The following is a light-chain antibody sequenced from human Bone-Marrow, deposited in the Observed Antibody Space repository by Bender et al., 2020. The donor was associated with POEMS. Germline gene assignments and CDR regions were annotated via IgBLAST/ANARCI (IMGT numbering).Light chain of an antibody. Sequence: QSALTQPASVSGSPGQSIIISCTGTSSDVGGYNYVSWYQHHRGKAPKLIIFDVHVRPSGVSNRFSGSQSGNTASLTFSGLQPEDEAEYYCSSYASTNTMVFGGGTKLAVL. CDR1: SSDVGGYNY. CDR3: SSYASTNTMV. V-gene: IGLV2-14*03. J-gene: IGLJ2*01. CDR2: DVH.